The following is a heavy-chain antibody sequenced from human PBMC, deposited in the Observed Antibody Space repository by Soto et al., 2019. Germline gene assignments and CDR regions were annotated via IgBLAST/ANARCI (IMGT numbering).Heavy chain of an antibody. CDR1: GGSISSYY. J-gene: IGHJ4*02. CDR2: IYYSGST. Sequence: PSETLSLTCTVSGGSISSYYWSWIRQPPGKGLEWIGYIYYSGSTNYNPSLKSRVTISVDTSKNQFSLKLSSVTAADTAVYYCARGDGNCGGDCYYPSDYWGQGTLVSVS. V-gene: IGHV4-59*01. D-gene: IGHD2-21*02. CDR3: ARGDGNCGGDCYYPSDY.